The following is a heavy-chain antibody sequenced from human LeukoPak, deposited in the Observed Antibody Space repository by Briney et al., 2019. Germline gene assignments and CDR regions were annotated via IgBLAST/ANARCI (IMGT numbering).Heavy chain of an antibody. V-gene: IGHV3-33*06. CDR3: AKEPYGDYGSYFDY. CDR1: GFTFSSYG. J-gene: IGHJ4*02. Sequence: GGSLRLSCAASGFTFSSYGMHWVRQAPGKGLEWVAVIWYDGSNKYYADSAKGRFTISRDNSKNTLYLQMNSLRAEDTAVYYCAKEPYGDYGSYFDYWGQGMLVTVSS. CDR2: IWYDGSNK. D-gene: IGHD4-17*01.